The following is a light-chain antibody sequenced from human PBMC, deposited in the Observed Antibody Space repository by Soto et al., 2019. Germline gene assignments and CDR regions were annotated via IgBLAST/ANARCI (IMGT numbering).Light chain of an antibody. J-gene: IGLJ2*01. Sequence: QSALTQPASVSGSPGQSITISCTGTSSDVGGYNYVSWYQQHPGKAPKLMIYEVSNRPSGVSNRFSGSKSGNTPSLTISGLQAEDEADYYCSSYTSSSTVVFGGATKLTVL. CDR3: SSYTSSSTVV. CDR1: SSDVGGYNY. V-gene: IGLV2-14*01. CDR2: EVS.